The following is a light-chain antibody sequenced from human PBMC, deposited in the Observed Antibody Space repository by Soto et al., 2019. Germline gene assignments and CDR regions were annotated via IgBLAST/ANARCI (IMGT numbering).Light chain of an antibody. CDR2: GAS. J-gene: IGKJ5*01. CDR3: QQYNNWPPIT. Sequence: IRITQSAAPLFGSPWESAPPSCRASQSVSSNVAWYQQKPGQAPRLLIYGASTRATGIPARFSGSGSGTEFTLTISSLQSADFAVYYCQQYNNWPPITFGQGTRLEI. CDR1: QSVSSN. V-gene: IGKV3-15*01.